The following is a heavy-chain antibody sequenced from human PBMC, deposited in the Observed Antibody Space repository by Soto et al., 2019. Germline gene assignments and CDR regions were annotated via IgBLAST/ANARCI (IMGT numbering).Heavy chain of an antibody. J-gene: IGHJ2*01. Sequence: PGVSLRLSCVASGFTFSDYAMTWVRQAPGKGLEWVATISATGGNIEYTDSLKGRFTISRDNSKNTLYLQLNGLTSDDTAVHYCAKVAGGLGYFDLWGRGTLVTVSS. CDR2: ISATGGNI. CDR1: GFTFSDYA. CDR3: AKVAGGLGYFDL. D-gene: IGHD3-16*01. V-gene: IGHV3-23*01.